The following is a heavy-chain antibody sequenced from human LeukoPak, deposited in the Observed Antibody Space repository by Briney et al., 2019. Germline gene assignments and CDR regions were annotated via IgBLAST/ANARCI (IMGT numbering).Heavy chain of an antibody. CDR1: GFTFSTYW. J-gene: IGHJ4*02. CDR2: IRQDGSET. Sequence: GGSLRLSCATSGFTFSTYWMSWVRQAPGKGLEWVANIRQDGSETYYADSVKGRFTIFRDNAKNSLYLQMDSLRVEDTAVYYCANGDGFDYWGQGTLVIVSS. D-gene: IGHD5-24*01. CDR3: ANGDGFDY. V-gene: IGHV3-7*01.